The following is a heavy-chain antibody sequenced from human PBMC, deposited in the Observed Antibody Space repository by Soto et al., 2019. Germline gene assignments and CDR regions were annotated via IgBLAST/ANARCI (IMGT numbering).Heavy chain of an antibody. J-gene: IGHJ6*03. CDR2: ISGSGGST. CDR3: AKDGGSRSSRRRDDYYYYMDV. D-gene: IGHD6-6*01. CDR1: GFTFSSYA. V-gene: IGHV3-23*01. Sequence: EVQLLESGGNLIQPGGSLRLSCAASGFTFSSYAMSWVRQAPGKGLEWVSAISGSGGSTYYADSVKGRFTISRDSSKNTLYLQMNSLRAEDTAVYYCAKDGGSRSSRRRDDYYYYMDVWGKGTTVTVSS.